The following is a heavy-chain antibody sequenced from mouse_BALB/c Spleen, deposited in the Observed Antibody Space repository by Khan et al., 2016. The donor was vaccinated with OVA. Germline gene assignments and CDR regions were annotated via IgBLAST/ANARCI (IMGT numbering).Heavy chain of an antibody. CDR1: GFTFSSFG. J-gene: IGHJ4*01. CDR2: ISSSSSTT. V-gene: IGHV5-17*02. CDR3: ARRGGKYYAMDY. Sequence: EVELVESGGGLVQPGGSRKLSCAASGFTFSSFGMHWVRQAPEKGLEWVAYISSSSSTTYYADTVKGRFTFSRDKPKNTPFLQLPSLRSEDTTMYYCARRGGKYYAMDYWGQGASVTVSS.